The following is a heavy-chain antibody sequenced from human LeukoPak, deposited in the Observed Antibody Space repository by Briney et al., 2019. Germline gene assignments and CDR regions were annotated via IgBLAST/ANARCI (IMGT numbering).Heavy chain of an antibody. CDR2: IYYRGST. V-gene: IGHV4-61*01. D-gene: IGHD2-2*01. Sequence: SETLSLTCTVSGGSVSSGLHYWNWMRQPPGKGLEWIGYIYYRGSTDYNPSLKSRVTMSVDTSKNQFSLKLRSVTAADTAVYCCARDSHFCSGISCDLGWFDPWGQGTLVTVSS. J-gene: IGHJ5*02. CDR1: GGSVSSGLHY. CDR3: ARDSHFCSGISCDLGWFDP.